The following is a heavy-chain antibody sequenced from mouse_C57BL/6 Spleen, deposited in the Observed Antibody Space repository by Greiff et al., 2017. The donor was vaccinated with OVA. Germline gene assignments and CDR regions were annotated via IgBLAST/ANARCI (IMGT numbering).Heavy chain of an antibody. CDR2: ISYDGSN. J-gene: IGHJ2*01. D-gene: IGHD4-1*01. CDR3: ARERDLTGTDY. CDR1: GYSITSGFY. Sequence: EVKVEESGPGLVKPSQSLSLTCSVTGYSITSGFYWNWIRQFPGNKLEWMGYISYDGSNNYNPSLKNRISITRDTSKNQFFLKLNSVTTEDTATYYCARERDLTGTDYWGQGTTLTVSS. V-gene: IGHV3-6*01.